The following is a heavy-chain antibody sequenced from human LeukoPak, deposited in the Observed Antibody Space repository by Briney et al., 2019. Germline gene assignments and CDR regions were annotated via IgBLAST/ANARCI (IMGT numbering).Heavy chain of an antibody. D-gene: IGHD4-17*01. Sequence: GGSLRLSCAASGFTFSSYAMSWVRQAPGKGLEWVSAISGSGGSTYYAGSVKGRFTISRDNSENTLYLQMNSLRAEDTAVYYCAKDFNDYGDFYYFDYWGQGTLVTVSS. CDR2: ISGSGGST. J-gene: IGHJ4*02. V-gene: IGHV3-23*01. CDR1: GFTFSSYA. CDR3: AKDFNDYGDFYYFDY.